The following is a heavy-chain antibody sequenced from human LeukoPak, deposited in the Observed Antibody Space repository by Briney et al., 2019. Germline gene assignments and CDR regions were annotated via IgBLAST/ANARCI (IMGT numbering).Heavy chain of an antibody. Sequence: GGSLRLSCEASGFTFSRYWMAWVRQAPGKEPEWVANMRQDGGEIYYVDSVKGRFTISRDNSKNILYLQMNSLRPDDTAVYYCAKEMTKYSSTCFDYWGQGTLVTVSS. CDR2: MRQDGGEI. D-gene: IGHD6-13*01. J-gene: IGHJ4*02. V-gene: IGHV3-7*01. CDR1: GFTFSRYW. CDR3: AKEMTKYSSTCFDY.